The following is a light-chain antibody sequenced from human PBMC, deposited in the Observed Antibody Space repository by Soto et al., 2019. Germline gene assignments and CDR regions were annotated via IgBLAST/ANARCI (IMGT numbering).Light chain of an antibody. Sequence: DIQMTQSPTALSASVGDRVTITCRSSQGASNHLAWYQQKPGKVPKLLIYAASTLQSGDPSRFSGGGSGTYFALTISSLQPEDVATYYCQKHNSAPLTGGGGTKVEIK. J-gene: IGKJ4*01. V-gene: IGKV1-27*01. CDR2: AAS. CDR3: QKHNSAPLT. CDR1: QGASNH.